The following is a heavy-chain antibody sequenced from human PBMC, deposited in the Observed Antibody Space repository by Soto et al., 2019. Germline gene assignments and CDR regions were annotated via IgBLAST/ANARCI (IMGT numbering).Heavy chain of an antibody. V-gene: IGHV4-34*01. CDR2: INHSGST. J-gene: IGHJ5*02. Sequence: SETLSLTCAVYGGSFSGYYWSWIRQPPGKGLEWIGEINHSGSTNYNPSLKSRVTISVDTSKNQFSLKLSSVTAADTAVYYCARAQKHYDILTGYSFWFDPWGQGTLVT. D-gene: IGHD3-9*01. CDR3: ARAQKHYDILTGYSFWFDP. CDR1: GGSFSGYY.